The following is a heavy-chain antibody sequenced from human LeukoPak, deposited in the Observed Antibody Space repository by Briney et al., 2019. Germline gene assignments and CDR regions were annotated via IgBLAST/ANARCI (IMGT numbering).Heavy chain of an antibody. D-gene: IGHD6-19*01. Sequence: HPGGSLRLSCAASGFTFINYAMSWVRQAPGKGLEWVSVIGGSGSSTYYADSVKGRFTISRDNSKDTLYLQMNSLRAEDTAVYYCAKDHRNIVVAAYFGYWGQGTLVTVS. CDR1: GFTFINYA. CDR2: IGGSGSST. CDR3: AKDHRNIVVAAYFGY. V-gene: IGHV3-23*01. J-gene: IGHJ4*02.